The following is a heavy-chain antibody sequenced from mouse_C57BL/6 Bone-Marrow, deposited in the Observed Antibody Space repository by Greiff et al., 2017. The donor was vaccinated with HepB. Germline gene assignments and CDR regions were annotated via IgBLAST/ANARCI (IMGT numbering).Heavy chain of an antibody. CDR1: GFTFSDYG. D-gene: IGHD2-12*01. Sequence: EVMLVESGGGLVQPGGSLKLSCAASGFTFSDYGMAWVRQAPRKGPEWVAFISNLAYSIYYADTVTGRFTISRENVKNTLYLEMSSLRSEDTAMYYCAGGDDRGAWFAYWGQGTLVTVSA. CDR3: AGGDDRGAWFAY. J-gene: IGHJ3*01. CDR2: ISNLAYSI. V-gene: IGHV5-15*01.